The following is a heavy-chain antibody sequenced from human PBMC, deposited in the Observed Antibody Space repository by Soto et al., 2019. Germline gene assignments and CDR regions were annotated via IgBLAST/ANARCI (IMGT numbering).Heavy chain of an antibody. V-gene: IGHV3-23*01. CDR1: GFSFSSLA. D-gene: IGHD3-9*01. CDR3: AREGTYYDILTGPSFDY. Sequence: GGSLRLSXAASGFSFSSLAMSWVRQAPGKGLEWVSSISGRGVDTLYADSVKGRFTISRDNSKNTLYLQMNSLRAEDTAVYYCAREGTYYDILTGPSFDYWGQGTLVTVSS. J-gene: IGHJ4*02. CDR2: ISGRGVDT.